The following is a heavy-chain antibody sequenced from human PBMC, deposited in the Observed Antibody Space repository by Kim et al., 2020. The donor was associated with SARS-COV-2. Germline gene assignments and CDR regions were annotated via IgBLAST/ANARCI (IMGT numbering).Heavy chain of an antibody. D-gene: IGHD3-10*01. J-gene: IGHJ4*02. Sequence: SETLSLTCAISSDSMSSYYWSWIRHLPGRGLEWIGYIYYSGNTDYNPSLKSRVPISWATSKGHFSLDVTSLTAADTAVYYCARSAGRGSWRQFDHWGQG. CDR3: ARSAGRGSWRQFDH. CDR1: SDSMSSYY. CDR2: IYYSGNT. V-gene: IGHV4-59*01.